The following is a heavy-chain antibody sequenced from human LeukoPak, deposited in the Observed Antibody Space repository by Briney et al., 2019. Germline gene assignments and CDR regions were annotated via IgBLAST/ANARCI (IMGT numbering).Heavy chain of an antibody. CDR1: GGSISSYY. J-gene: IGHJ3*02. CDR2: INHSGST. Sequence: SETLSLTCTVSGGSISSYYWSWIRQPPGKGLEWIGEINHSGSTNYNPSLKSRVTISVDTSKNQFSLKLSSVTAADTAVYYCARGRRRAFDIWGQGTMVTVSS. V-gene: IGHV4-34*01. CDR3: ARGRRRAFDI. D-gene: IGHD5-24*01.